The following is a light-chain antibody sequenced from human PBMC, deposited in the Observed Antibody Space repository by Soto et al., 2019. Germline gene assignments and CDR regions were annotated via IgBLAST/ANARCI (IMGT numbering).Light chain of an antibody. CDR1: QSVSSD. V-gene: IGKV3-11*01. Sequence: EIVMTQSPATLSVSPGESATLSCRASQSVSSDLAWYQQKPGQAPRLLIYYTSTRATGFPARFSGSGSGTDFTLTISSLEPEDFAVYYCHQRKSWPRTFGQGTKVDIK. CDR3: HQRKSWPRT. J-gene: IGKJ1*01. CDR2: YTS.